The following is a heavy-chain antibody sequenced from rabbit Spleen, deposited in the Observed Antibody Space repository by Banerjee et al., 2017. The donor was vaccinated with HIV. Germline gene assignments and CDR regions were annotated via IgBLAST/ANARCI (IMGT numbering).Heavy chain of an antibody. Sequence: QEQLEESGGGLVKPEGSLKLSCTASGFSFSNKAVMCWVRQAPGKGLEWIACINAVTGKAVYASWAKGRFTFSKTSSTKVTLQMTSLTVADTATYFCARDAGTSFSTYGMDLWGQGTLVTVS. CDR3: ARDAGTSFSTYGMDL. V-gene: IGHV1S45*01. CDR2: INAVTGKA. J-gene: IGHJ6*01. CDR1: GFSFSNKAV. D-gene: IGHD8-1*01.